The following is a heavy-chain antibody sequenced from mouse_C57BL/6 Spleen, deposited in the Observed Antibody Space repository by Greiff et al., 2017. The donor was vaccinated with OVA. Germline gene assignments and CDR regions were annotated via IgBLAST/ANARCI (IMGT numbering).Heavy chain of an antibody. J-gene: IGHJ2*01. CDR3: ARSPVYCYGSSLYFDY. CDR1: GYTFTSYW. V-gene: IGHV1-53*01. CDR2: INPSNGGT. D-gene: IGHD1-1*01. Sequence: QVQLQQPGTELVKPGASVKLSCKASGYTFTSYWMHWVKQRPGQGLEWIGNINPSNGGTNYNEKFKSKATLTVDKSSSTAYMQLSSLTSEDSAVYYCARSPVYCYGSSLYFDYWGQGTTLTVSS.